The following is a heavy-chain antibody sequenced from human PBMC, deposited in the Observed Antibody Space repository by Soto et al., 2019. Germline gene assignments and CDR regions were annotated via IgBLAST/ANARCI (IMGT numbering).Heavy chain of an antibody. CDR1: GFIFSDYY. CDR2: ISKRGGTI. D-gene: IGHD1-26*01. CDR3: ARLGLFDY. V-gene: IGHV3-11*01. Sequence: PGGSLRLSXATTGFIFSDYYMSWVRQAPGKGLEWISYISKRGGTIYYADSVQGRFTVSRDNTKNSVYLQMNNLRPEDTAVYYCARLGLFDYWGQGALVTVSS. J-gene: IGHJ4*02.